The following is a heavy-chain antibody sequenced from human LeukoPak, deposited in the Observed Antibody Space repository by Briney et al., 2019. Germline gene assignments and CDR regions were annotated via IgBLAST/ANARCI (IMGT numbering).Heavy chain of an antibody. J-gene: IGHJ4*02. CDR3: AKDSAKKYDDY. CDR2: ISSSTYI. D-gene: IGHD2/OR15-2a*01. V-gene: IGHV3-21*04. Sequence: GGSLRLSCAASGFTFSTYSMNWVRQAPGKGLEWVSSISSSTYIYYADSVKGRFTISRDNAKNSLYLQMNSLRAEDTAVYYCAKDSAKKYDDYWGQGTLVTVSS. CDR1: GFTFSTYS.